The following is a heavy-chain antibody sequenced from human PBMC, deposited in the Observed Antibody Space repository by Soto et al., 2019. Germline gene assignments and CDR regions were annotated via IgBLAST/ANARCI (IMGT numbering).Heavy chain of an antibody. V-gene: IGHV1-46*01. CDR3: AREEDSSGYYHQAWFDP. D-gene: IGHD3-22*01. Sequence: ASVKVSCKASGYTFTSYYMHWVRQAPGQGLEWMGIINPSGGSTSYAQKFQGRVTMTRDTSTSTVYMELSSLRSEDTAVYYCAREEDSSGYYHQAWFDPWGQGTLVTVSS. CDR1: GYTFTSYY. J-gene: IGHJ5*02. CDR2: INPSGGST.